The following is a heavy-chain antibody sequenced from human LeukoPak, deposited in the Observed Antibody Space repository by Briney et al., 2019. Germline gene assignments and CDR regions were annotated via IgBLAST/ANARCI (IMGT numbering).Heavy chain of an antibody. CDR1: GYTFTSYG. J-gene: IGHJ4*02. CDR3: ARDPGYYDSSGYYEYYFDY. D-gene: IGHD3-22*01. Sequence: ASVTVSCKASGYTFTSYGISWVRQAPGQGLEWMGWISAYNGNTNYAQKLQGRVTMTTDTSTSTAYMELRSLRSDDTAVYCCARDPGYYDSSGYYEYYFDYWGQGTLVTVSS. CDR2: ISAYNGNT. V-gene: IGHV1-18*01.